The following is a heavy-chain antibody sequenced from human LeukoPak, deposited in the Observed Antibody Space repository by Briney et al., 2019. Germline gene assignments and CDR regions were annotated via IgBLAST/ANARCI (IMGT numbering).Heavy chain of an antibody. CDR2: ISAYNGNT. Sequence: ASVKVSCKASGYTFTSYGISWVRRAPGQGLEWMGWISAYNGNTNYAQKLQGRVTMTTDTSTSTAYMELRSLRSDDTAVYYCARGEIWLGYCSSTSCPIRDAFDIWGQGTMVTVSS. CDR3: ARGEIWLGYCSSTSCPIRDAFDI. V-gene: IGHV1-18*01. D-gene: IGHD2-2*01. J-gene: IGHJ3*02. CDR1: GYTFTSYG.